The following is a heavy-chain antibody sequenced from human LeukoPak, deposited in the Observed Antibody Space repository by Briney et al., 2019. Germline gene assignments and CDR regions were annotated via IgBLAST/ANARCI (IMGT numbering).Heavy chain of an antibody. CDR3: ARDRVIVGPSDAFDI. CDR1: GYTFSGYY. D-gene: IGHD3-22*01. V-gene: IGHV1-2*02. J-gene: IGHJ3*02. Sequence: ASVKVSCKTSGYTFSGYYMNWVRQAPGQGPEWMGWINPNSGGTNSAQKFQGRVTMTRDTSISTAYMELSRLRSDGTAVYYCARDRVIVGPSDAFDIWGQGTMVTVSS. CDR2: INPNSGGT.